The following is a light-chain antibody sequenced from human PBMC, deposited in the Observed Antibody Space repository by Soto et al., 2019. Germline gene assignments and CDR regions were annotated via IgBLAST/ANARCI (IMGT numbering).Light chain of an antibody. Sequence: EIVLTQSRGTLSVSAGERATLSCRASQSVSSSYLAWYQQKPGQAPRLLIYGASSRATGIPDRFSGSGSGTDFTLTISRLEPEDFAVYYCQQYGSSPRKFGQGTKVDIK. CDR3: QQYGSSPRK. J-gene: IGKJ1*01. CDR1: QSVSSSY. CDR2: GAS. V-gene: IGKV3-20*01.